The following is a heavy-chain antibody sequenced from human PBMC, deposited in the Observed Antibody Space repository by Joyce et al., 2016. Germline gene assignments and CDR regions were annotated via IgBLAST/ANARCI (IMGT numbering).Heavy chain of an antibody. Sequence: EVQLVQSGAEVKKPGESLKISCEGSGYSFSSFWIGWGRQMPGKGLEWMGIIYPNDSNTRYSPSFQGQGTISADKSISTAYLQWSSLEASDTAMYYCSRLYYEKRAFDYWGQGTLVTVSS. CDR3: SRLYYEKRAFDY. D-gene: IGHD3-16*01. CDR1: GYSFSSFW. V-gene: IGHV5-51*01. J-gene: IGHJ4*02. CDR2: IYPNDSNT.